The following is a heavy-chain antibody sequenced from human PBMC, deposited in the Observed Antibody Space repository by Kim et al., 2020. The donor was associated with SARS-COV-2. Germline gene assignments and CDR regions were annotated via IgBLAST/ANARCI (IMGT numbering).Heavy chain of an antibody. D-gene: IGHD6-13*01. CDR2: ISYDGSNK. CDR1: GFTFSSYG. Sequence: GGSLRLSCAASGFTFSSYGMHWVRQAPGKGLEWVAVISYDGSNKYYVDSVKGRFTISRDNSKNTLYLQMNSLRAEDTAVYYCAKAPSEVEQQLDFYYYYG. J-gene: IGHJ6*01. CDR3: AKAPSEVEQQLDFYYYYG. V-gene: IGHV3-30*18.